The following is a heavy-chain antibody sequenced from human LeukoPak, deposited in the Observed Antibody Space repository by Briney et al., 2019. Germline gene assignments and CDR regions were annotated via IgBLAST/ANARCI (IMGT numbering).Heavy chain of an antibody. D-gene: IGHD3-22*01. CDR2: IYYSGST. CDR3: ARATYYYDSSGHYYYYYYMDV. J-gene: IGHJ6*03. CDR1: GGSFSGYY. V-gene: IGHV4-59*01. Sequence: SETLSLTCAVYGGSFSGYYWSWIRQPPGKGLEWIGYIYYSGSTNYNPSLKSRVTISVDTSKNQFSLKLSSVTAADTAVYYCARATYYYDSSGHYYYYYYMDVWGKGTTVTVSS.